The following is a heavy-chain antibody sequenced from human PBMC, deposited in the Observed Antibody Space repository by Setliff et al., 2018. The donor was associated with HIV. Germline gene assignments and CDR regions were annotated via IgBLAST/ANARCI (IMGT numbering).Heavy chain of an antibody. V-gene: IGHV4-61*02. D-gene: IGHD6-19*01. CDR3: ARDRCSGCYRFDY. CDR2: IYTSGST. CDR1: GGSISSGSYC. J-gene: IGHJ4*02. Sequence: LTCTVSGGSISSGSYCWSWIRQPAGKGLEWIGRIYTSGSTNYNPSLKSRVTISVDTSKNQFSLKLSSVTAADTAVYYCARDRCSGCYRFDYWGQGTLVTVSS.